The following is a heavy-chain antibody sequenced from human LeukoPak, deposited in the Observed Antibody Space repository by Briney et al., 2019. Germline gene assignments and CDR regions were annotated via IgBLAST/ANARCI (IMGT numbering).Heavy chain of an antibody. Sequence: PGGSLRLSCAASGFTFSSYVMTWVRQAPGKGLEWVSSISSSSSYIYYADSVKGRFTISRDNAKNSLYLQMNSLRAEDTAVYYCASGRSNAFDIWGQGTMVTVSS. CDR3: ASGRSNAFDI. V-gene: IGHV3-21*01. CDR2: ISSSSSYI. D-gene: IGHD1-26*01. J-gene: IGHJ3*02. CDR1: GFTFSSYV.